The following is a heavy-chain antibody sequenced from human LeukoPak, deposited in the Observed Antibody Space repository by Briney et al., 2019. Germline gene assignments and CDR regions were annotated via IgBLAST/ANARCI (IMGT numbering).Heavy chain of an antibody. J-gene: IGHJ6*04. CDR3: AELGITMIGGV. V-gene: IGHV3-9*01. CDR1: GFTFDDYA. Sequence: PGGSLRLSCAASGFTFDDYAMYWVRQPPGRGLEWVSGISWKSGSIGYADSVKGRFTISRDNAKNSLYLQMNSLRAEDTAVYYCAELGITMIGGVWGKGTTVTISS. CDR2: ISWKSGSI. D-gene: IGHD3-10*02.